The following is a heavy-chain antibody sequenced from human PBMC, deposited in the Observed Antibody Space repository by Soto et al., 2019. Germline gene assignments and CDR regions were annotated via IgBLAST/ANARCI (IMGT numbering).Heavy chain of an antibody. D-gene: IGHD4-4*01. CDR1: GFTFSSYG. CDR3: ARDGDGMTTVKDYYGMDV. Sequence: QVQLVESGGGVVQPGRSLRLSCAASGFTFSSYGMHWVRQAPGKGLEWVAVIWYDGSNKYYADSVKGRFTISRDNSKNTLYLQMNSLRAEDTAVYYCARDGDGMTTVKDYYGMDVWGQGTTVTVSS. CDR2: IWYDGSNK. J-gene: IGHJ6*02. V-gene: IGHV3-33*01.